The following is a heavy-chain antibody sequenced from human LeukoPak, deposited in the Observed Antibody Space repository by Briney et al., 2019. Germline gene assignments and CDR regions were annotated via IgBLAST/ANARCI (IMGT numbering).Heavy chain of an antibody. J-gene: IGHJ4*02. Sequence: PGGSLRLSCAASGFTFSSYAMSWVRQAPGKGLEWVSSISKSSSYIYYADSVKGRFTISRDNAKNSLYLQMNSLRAEDTAVYYCAREMGDGVAAGGPSYFDYWGQGTLVTVSS. CDR3: AREMGDGVAAGGPSYFDY. D-gene: IGHD6-13*01. CDR1: GFTFSSYA. CDR2: ISKSSSYI. V-gene: IGHV3-21*01.